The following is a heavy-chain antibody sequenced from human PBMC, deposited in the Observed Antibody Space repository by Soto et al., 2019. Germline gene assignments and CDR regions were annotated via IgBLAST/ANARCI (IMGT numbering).Heavy chain of an antibody. CDR1: GGSISSYY. CDR2: IYYSGST. V-gene: IGHV4-59*01. CDR3: GRVTSGGTSYCYYGKSG. D-gene: IGHD2-2*01. J-gene: IGHJ6*04. Sequence: PSETLSLTCTVSGGSISSYYWSWIRQPPGKGLEWIGYIYYSGSTNYNPSLKSRGTISVDTSKNQFSLKLRSVTAADTAAPYCGRVTSGGTSYCYYGKSGWHKGTT.